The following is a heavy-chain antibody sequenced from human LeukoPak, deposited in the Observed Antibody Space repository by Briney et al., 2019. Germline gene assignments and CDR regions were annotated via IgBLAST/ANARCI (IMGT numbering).Heavy chain of an antibody. J-gene: IGHJ5*02. CDR1: GGSFSGYY. D-gene: IGHD2-15*01. V-gene: IGHV4-34*01. CDR2: INHSEST. CDR3: ARGLRSVISSGHWFDP. Sequence: SETLSLTCAVSGGSFSGYYWSWIRQPPGKGLEWIEEINHSESTNYNPSLKSRVSISVDTSKNRLSLKLTSVAAADTAVYYCARGLRSVISSGHWFDPWGQGSLVTVSS.